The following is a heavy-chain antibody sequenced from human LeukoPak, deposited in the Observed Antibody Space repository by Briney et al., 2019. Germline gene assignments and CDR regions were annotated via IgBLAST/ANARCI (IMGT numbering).Heavy chain of an antibody. CDR2: INPSGGST. CDR1: GYTFTSYY. D-gene: IGHD5-12*01. V-gene: IGHV1-46*01. CDR3: ARNLRGYSYYYGMDV. J-gene: IGHJ6*02. Sequence: ASVKVSCKASGYTFTSYYMHWVRQAPGQGLEWMGIINPSGGSTSYAQKFQGGVTMTRDTSTSTVYMGLSSLRSEDTAVYYCARNLRGYSYYYGMDVWGQGTTVTVSS.